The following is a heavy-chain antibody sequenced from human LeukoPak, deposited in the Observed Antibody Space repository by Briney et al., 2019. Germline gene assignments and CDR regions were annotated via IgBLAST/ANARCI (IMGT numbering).Heavy chain of an antibody. Sequence: PSETLSLTCTVSGGSISSYYWSWIRQPPGKGLEWIGYIYTSGSTNYNPSLKSRVTISVDTSKNQFSLRLSSVTAADTAVYYCARLRLDQDAFDIWGQGTMVTVSS. D-gene: IGHD1/OR15-1a*01. CDR3: ARLRLDQDAFDI. CDR1: GGSISSYY. V-gene: IGHV4-4*09. CDR2: IYTSGST. J-gene: IGHJ3*02.